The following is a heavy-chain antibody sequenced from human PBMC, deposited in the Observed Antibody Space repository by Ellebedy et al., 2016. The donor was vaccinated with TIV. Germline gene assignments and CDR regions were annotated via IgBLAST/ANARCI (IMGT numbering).Heavy chain of an antibody. D-gene: IGHD3-3*02. CDR1: GGSINSGDFY. CDR2: MYYSGST. V-gene: IGHV4-30-4*08. Sequence: SETLSLXXTVSGGSINSGDFYLSWIRQPPGKGLEWLGSMYYSGSTYFNPSLRSRVSISVDTSKNQFSLNLSSVTAADTAVYYCARGTDISKVGYWGQGTLVTVAS. CDR3: ARGTDISKVGY. J-gene: IGHJ4*02.